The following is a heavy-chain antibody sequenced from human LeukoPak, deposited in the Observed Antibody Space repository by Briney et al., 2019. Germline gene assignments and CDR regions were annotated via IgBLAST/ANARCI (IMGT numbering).Heavy chain of an antibody. D-gene: IGHD2-2*01. Sequence: PGGSLRLSCAASGFTFRDYTMNWVRQAPGKGLEWVSAISKSGTYIKYADSVKGRFTVSRDNAKNSLFLQMNSLRVEDTAVYYCAREVVIVVEPAANTIDYGGQGTRVTVSS. CDR2: ISKSGTYI. CDR1: GFTFRDYT. J-gene: IGHJ4*02. V-gene: IGHV3-21*01. CDR3: AREVVIVVEPAANTIDY.